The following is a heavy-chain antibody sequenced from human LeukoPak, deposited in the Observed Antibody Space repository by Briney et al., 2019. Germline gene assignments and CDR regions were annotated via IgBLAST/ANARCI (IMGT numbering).Heavy chain of an antibody. J-gene: IGHJ4*02. V-gene: IGHV4-39*07. CDR2: IYYSGST. CDR1: GGSISSSSYY. CDR3: ARSRYVVVVAATPDFDY. D-gene: IGHD2-15*01. Sequence: SETLSLTCTVSGGSISSSSYYWGWIRQPPGKGLEWIGSIYYSGSTNYNPSLKSRVTISVDTSKNQFSLKLSSVTAADTAVYYCARSRYVVVVAATPDFDYWGQGTLVTVSS.